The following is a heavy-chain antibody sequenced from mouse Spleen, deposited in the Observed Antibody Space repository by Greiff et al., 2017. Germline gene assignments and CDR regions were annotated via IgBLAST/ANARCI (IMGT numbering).Heavy chain of an antibody. J-gene: IGHJ1*03. CDR1: GFSFNTYA. V-gene: IGHV10-1*01. Sequence: EVKLVESGGGLVQPKGSLKLSCAASGFSFNTYAMNWVRQAPGKGLEWVARIRSKSNNYATYYADSVKDRFTISRDDSESMLYLQMNNLKTEDTAMYYCVRHPESFDVWGTGTTVTVSS. CDR2: IRSKSNNYAT. CDR3: VRHPESFDV.